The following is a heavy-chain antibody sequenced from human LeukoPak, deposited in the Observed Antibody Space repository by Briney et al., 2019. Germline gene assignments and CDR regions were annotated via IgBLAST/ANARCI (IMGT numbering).Heavy chain of an antibody. Sequence: SVKVSCKASGGTFSSYAISWVRQAPGQGLEWMGRIIPIFGIANYAQKFQGRVTITADKSTSTAYMGLSSLRSEDTAVYYCASSGGYCSGGSCYSHYWGQGTLVTVSS. CDR2: IIPIFGIA. D-gene: IGHD2-15*01. CDR3: ASSGGYCSGGSCYSHY. J-gene: IGHJ4*02. CDR1: GGTFSSYA. V-gene: IGHV1-69*04.